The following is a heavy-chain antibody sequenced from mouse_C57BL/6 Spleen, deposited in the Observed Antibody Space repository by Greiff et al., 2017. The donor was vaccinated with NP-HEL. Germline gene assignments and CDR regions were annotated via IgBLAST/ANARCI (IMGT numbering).Heavy chain of an antibody. Sequence: VKLVESGPELVKPGASVKLSCKASGYTFTSYDINWVKQRPGQGLEWIGWIYPRDGSTKYNEKFKGKATLTVDTSSSTAYMELHSLTSEDSAVYFCARDGVYDGGEFAYWGQGTLVTVSA. CDR3: ARDGVYDGGEFAY. J-gene: IGHJ3*01. CDR2: IYPRDGST. V-gene: IGHV1-85*01. CDR1: GYTFTSYD. D-gene: IGHD2-12*01.